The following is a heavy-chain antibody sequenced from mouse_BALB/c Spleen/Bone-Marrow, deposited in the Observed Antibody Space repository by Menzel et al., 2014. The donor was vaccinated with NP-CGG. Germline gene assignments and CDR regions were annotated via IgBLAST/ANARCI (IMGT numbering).Heavy chain of an antibody. V-gene: IGHV1S81*02. D-gene: IGHD1-2*01. Sequence: VQLQQSGAELVKPGASVKLSCKASGYTFTSFWMHWVKLGPGQGFEWIGEINPSNGRTNYNEKFKRKATLTVDKSYSTTCMQLSSLTSEDSAVYYCTNYGYDWGRGTTLTVSS. CDR1: GYTFTSFW. CDR2: INPSNGRT. J-gene: IGHJ2*01. CDR3: TNYGYD.